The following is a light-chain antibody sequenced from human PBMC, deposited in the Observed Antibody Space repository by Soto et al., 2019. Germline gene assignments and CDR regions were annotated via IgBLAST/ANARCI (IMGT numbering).Light chain of an antibody. V-gene: IGKV3-15*01. CDR3: QQYNNWPPMYT. J-gene: IGKJ2*01. CDR1: QSVSSD. CDR2: GAS. Sequence: ERVMTQSPVTLSVSPGESATLSCRASQSVSSDLAWYQQKPGQAPRLLIYGASTRASGIPARFSGSGSGTEFTLTISSLQSEDVAVYYCQQYNNWPPMYTFGQGTKVDIK.